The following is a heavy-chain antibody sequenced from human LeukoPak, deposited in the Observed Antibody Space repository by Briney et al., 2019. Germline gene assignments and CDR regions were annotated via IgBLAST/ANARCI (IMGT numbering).Heavy chain of an antibody. Sequence: PGGSLRLSWEASGFTFKNYGMLWVRQAPGKGLEWVAFIRYDGSNKYYADSVKGRFTISRDNSKNTLYLQMNSLRAEDTALYYCVKDNPLDYWGQGTLVIVSS. CDR1: GFTFKNYG. V-gene: IGHV3-30*02. CDR3: VKDNPLDY. D-gene: IGHD1-14*01. J-gene: IGHJ4*02. CDR2: IRYDGSNK.